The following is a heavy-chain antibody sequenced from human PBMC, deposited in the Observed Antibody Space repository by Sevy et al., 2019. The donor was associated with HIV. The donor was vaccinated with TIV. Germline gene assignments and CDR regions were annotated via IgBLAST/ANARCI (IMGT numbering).Heavy chain of an antibody. D-gene: IGHD1-26*01. Sequence: GGSLRLSCTASGFTFGGYTMSWVRQAPGKGLEWVAFIRGKPYGGTTEYAVSVKGRFTISRDDSKSIAYLQMNSLNTEVTAVYYCTRVEGAADWGMDVWGQGTTVTVSS. CDR1: GFTFGGYT. CDR3: TRVEGAADWGMDV. CDR2: IRGKPYGGTT. J-gene: IGHJ6*02. V-gene: IGHV3-49*04.